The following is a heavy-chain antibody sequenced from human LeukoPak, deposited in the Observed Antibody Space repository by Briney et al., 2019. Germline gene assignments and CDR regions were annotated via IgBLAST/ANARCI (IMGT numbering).Heavy chain of an antibody. J-gene: IGHJ4*02. V-gene: IGHV1-18*01. D-gene: IGHD3-10*01. CDR1: GYTLTSYG. Sequence: ASVKVSCKASGYTLTSYGISWVRQAPGQGLEWMGWISAYNGNTNYAQKLQGRVTMTTDTSTSTAYMELRSLRSEDTAVYYCAAAAVTMVRGVIPNLGPDRYWGQGTLVTVSS. CDR2: ISAYNGNT. CDR3: AAAAVTMVRGVIPNLGPDRY.